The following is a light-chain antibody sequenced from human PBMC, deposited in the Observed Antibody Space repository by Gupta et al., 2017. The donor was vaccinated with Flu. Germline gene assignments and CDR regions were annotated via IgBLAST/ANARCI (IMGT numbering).Light chain of an antibody. J-gene: IGLJ3*02. CDR3: SSYAGSNIWV. V-gene: IGLV2-8*01. Sequence: QSALTQPPSASGPPGQAVNISCTGTSSDVGGYNYVSWYQQHPGKAPKLMIYEVSKRPSGVPDRFSGSKSGNTASLTVSGLQAEDEADYYCSSYAGSNIWVFGGGTKLTVL. CDR1: SSDVGGYNY. CDR2: EVS.